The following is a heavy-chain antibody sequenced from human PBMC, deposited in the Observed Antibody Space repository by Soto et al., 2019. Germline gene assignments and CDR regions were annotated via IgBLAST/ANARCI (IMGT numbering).Heavy chain of an antibody. V-gene: IGHV1-18*04. D-gene: IGHD2-2*02. CDR3: AKTRYTRSLKYYFDH. CDR1: GYTFTGYG. CDR2: IDPSNCQA. Sequence: QVQLLQSGAEVKESGASVKVSCKASGYTFTGYGISWVRQAPGQGLEWMGWIDPSNCQAHYAQDLQGTVTMTKDTSTSTVYMELRSLRSDDTAVYYCAKTRYTRSLKYYFDHWGQGTLVTVSS. J-gene: IGHJ4*02.